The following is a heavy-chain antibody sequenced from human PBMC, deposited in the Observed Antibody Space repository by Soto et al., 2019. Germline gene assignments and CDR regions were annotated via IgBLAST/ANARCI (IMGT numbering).Heavy chain of an antibody. Sequence: EVQLVESGGGLIQPGGSLRLSCAASGFTVSSNYMSWVRQAPGKGLEWVSVIYSGGSTYNADSVKGRFTISRDNSKNTLYLQMTSLRAEDTAVYYCARDRVESGYPEYFQHWGQGTLVTVSS. D-gene: IGHD3-22*01. CDR1: GFTVSSNY. CDR3: ARDRVESGYPEYFQH. CDR2: IYSGGST. J-gene: IGHJ1*01. V-gene: IGHV3-53*01.